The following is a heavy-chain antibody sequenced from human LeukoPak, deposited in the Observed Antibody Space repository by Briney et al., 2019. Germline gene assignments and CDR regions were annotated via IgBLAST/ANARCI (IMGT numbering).Heavy chain of an antibody. V-gene: IGHV3-48*04. CDR3: AELGITMIGGV. D-gene: IGHD3-10*02. CDR1: GFTFSSYG. Sequence: GGSLRLSCAASGFTFSSYGMSWVRQAPGKGLERVSAIISSGSTIYYADSVKGRFTISRDNAKNSLYLQMNSLRAEDTAVYYCAELGITMIGGVWGKGTTVTISS. CDR2: IISSGSTI. J-gene: IGHJ6*04.